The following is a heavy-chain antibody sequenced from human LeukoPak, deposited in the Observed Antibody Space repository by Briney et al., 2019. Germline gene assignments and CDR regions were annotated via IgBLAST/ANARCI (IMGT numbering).Heavy chain of an antibody. J-gene: IGHJ4*02. D-gene: IGHD1-26*01. CDR1: GGSISSYY. Sequence: SETLSLTCTVSGGSISSYYWSWIRQPPGKGLEWIGYIYYSGSTNYNPSLKSRVTISVDTSKNQFSLKLSSVTAADTAVYYCAAYSGPIDYWGQGTLVTVSS. V-gene: IGHV4-59*08. CDR3: AAYSGPIDY. CDR2: IYYSGST.